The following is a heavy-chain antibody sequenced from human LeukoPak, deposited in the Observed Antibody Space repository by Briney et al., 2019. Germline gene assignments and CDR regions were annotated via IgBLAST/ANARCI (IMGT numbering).Heavy chain of an antibody. V-gene: IGHV3-33*01. CDR2: IWYDGKKI. Sequence: GGSLRLSCATSGFTFSDYGMHWVRQAPGKGLEWVAVIWYDGKKIYYADSVKGRFTISRDNSKNTLYLQMNSLTAEDTAVYYCARDPYGEKYLGSGGQGTLVTVSS. J-gene: IGHJ4*02. CDR1: GFTFSDYG. D-gene: IGHD4-17*01. CDR3: ARDPYGEKYLGS.